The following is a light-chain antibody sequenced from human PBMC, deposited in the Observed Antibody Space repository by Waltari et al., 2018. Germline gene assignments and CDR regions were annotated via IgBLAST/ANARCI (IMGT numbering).Light chain of an antibody. CDR2: RAS. V-gene: IGKV1-33*01. J-gene: IGKJ2*01. CDR3: QLHDVSPYT. CDR1: QDMKNW. Sequence: DIQMTQSPSSLSASIGDRVTITCRVSQDMKNWLAWYQQKPGKAPNLLIFRASNLETGVPSRFSGSGSGTDFSLTINSLQPEDIATYYCQLHDVSPYTFGQGTKVEIK.